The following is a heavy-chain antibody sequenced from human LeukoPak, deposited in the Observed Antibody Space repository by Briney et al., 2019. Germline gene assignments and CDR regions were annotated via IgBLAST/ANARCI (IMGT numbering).Heavy chain of an antibody. V-gene: IGHV3-23*01. Sequence: GGSLTLSCAASAFIFSSYAMSWVRQTPGKGLEWVSAISARGDSAYHPDSVKGGLAISRDNSKNTLYVQMNNLRAEDTAVYYCAKAPIAGAPRGYYFDYWGQGALVTVSS. D-gene: IGHD1-26*01. CDR2: ISARGDSA. CDR1: AFIFSSYA. CDR3: AKAPIAGAPRGYYFDY. J-gene: IGHJ4*02.